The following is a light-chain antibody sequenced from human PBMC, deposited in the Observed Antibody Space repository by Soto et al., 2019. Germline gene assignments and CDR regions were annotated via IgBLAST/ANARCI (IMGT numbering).Light chain of an antibody. J-gene: IGKJ4*01. CDR1: QTISSW. CDR3: LQDFIYPLT. V-gene: IGKV1-5*03. CDR2: KAS. Sequence: DIQMTQSPSTLSGSVGDRVTITCRASQTISSWLAWYQQKPGKAPKLLIYKASTLKSGVPSRFSGSGSGTEFTLTISSLQPEDSATYYCLQDFIYPLTFGGGTKVDIK.